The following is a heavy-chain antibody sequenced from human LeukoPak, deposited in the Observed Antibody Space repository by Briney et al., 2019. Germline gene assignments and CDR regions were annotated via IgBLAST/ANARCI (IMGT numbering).Heavy chain of an antibody. V-gene: IGHV4-38-2*01. CDR3: ARLYCSSTSCSGFLDYQFDP. J-gene: IGHJ5*02. CDR1: SYSISSGYY. Sequence: SETLSLTCAVSSYSISSGYYWGWIRQPPGKGLEWIASIYLSGSTYYNPSLKSRVTISVDTSKNQFSLKLSSVTAADTAVYYCARLYCSSTSCSGFLDYQFDPWGQGTLVTVSS. CDR2: IYLSGST. D-gene: IGHD2-2*01.